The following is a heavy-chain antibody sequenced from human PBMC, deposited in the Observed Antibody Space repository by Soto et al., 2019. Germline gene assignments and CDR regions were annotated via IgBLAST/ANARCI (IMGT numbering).Heavy chain of an antibody. V-gene: IGHV4-59*02. D-gene: IGHD3-22*01. Sequence: QMQLQASGPGLVKPSETLSLTCNVSGASVSHGYWSWIRQPPGKGLEWIGFMYVVGSFNYNPSLTSRATISLETPKNQFSMKLTSVTASDTAVYYCARSYYDSTGFAVDTWGQGTLVTVSS. J-gene: IGHJ5*02. CDR2: MYVVGSF. CDR3: ARSYYDSTGFAVDT. CDR1: GASVSHGY.